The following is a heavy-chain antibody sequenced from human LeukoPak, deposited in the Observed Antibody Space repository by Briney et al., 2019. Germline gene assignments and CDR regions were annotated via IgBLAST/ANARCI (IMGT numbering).Heavy chain of an antibody. V-gene: IGHV1-2*06. Sequence: GASVKVSCKASGYTFTGYYMHWVRQAPGQGLKWMGRINPNSGGTNYAQKFQGRVTMTRDTSISTAYMELSRLRSDDTAVYYCARFLTLGYYDSSGYDYWGQGTLVTVSS. CDR3: ARFLTLGYYDSSGYDY. J-gene: IGHJ4*02. CDR2: INPNSGGT. CDR1: GYTFTGYY. D-gene: IGHD3-22*01.